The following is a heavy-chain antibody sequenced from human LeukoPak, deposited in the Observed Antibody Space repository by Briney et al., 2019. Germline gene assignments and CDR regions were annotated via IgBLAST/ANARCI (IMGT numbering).Heavy chain of an antibody. CDR2: ISWYGDK. D-gene: IGHD3-22*01. J-gene: IGHJ5*02. CDR1: GISLSTSGVG. V-gene: IGHV2-5*01. Sequence: SGPTLVKPTQTLTLTCTFSGISLSTSGVGVGWIRQPPGKALEWLALISWYGDKRYSPSLKSRLTITKDTSKNQVVLTMTNMDPVDTATYYCARQQERYYYDSSGYYLAGWFDPWGQGTLVTVSS. CDR3: ARQQERYYYDSSGYYLAGWFDP.